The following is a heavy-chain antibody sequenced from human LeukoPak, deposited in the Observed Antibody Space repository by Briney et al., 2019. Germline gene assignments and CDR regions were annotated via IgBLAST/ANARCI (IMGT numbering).Heavy chain of an antibody. CDR2: IYYSGST. Sequence: PSETLSLTCTVSGGTLSSHYWSWVRQPPGKGLEWIGYIYYSGSTNYNPSLKSRVTISVDTSKNQFSLKLSSVTAADTAVYYCPRSKTIAARDALDYWGQGTLVTVSS. J-gene: IGHJ4*02. CDR1: GGTLSSHY. V-gene: IGHV4-59*11. CDR3: PRSKTIAARDALDY. D-gene: IGHD5-12*01.